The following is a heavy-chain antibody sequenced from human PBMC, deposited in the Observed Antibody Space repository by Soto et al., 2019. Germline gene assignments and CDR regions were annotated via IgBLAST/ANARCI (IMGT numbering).Heavy chain of an antibody. CDR3: AKSQRPQWLLTKYFDS. J-gene: IGHJ4*02. CDR2: TAHTGNT. V-gene: IGHV4-59*02. CDR1: GVSVTSYH. D-gene: IGHD5-12*01. Sequence: PSETLSLTCSVSGVSVTSYHWSWIRQFPGKGLEWIAYTAHTGNTNYNPSLKSRVIISLDTSKNQVSLQLNSLRAEDTAVYYCAKSQRPQWLLTKYFDSWGQGALVTVSS.